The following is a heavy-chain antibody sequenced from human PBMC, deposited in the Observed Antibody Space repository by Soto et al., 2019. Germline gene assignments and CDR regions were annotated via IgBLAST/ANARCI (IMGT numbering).Heavy chain of an antibody. Sequence: SETLSLTCAVYGGSFSGYYWSWIRQPPGKGLEWIGEINHSGSTNYNPSHKSRVTISEDTSKNQFSLKLSSVTAADTAVYYRARAQFGVVIIGYYYYYYMDVWGKGTTVTVSS. CDR2: INHSGST. D-gene: IGHD3-3*01. CDR3: ARAQFGVVIIGYYYYYYMDV. J-gene: IGHJ6*03. V-gene: IGHV4-34*01. CDR1: GGSFSGYY.